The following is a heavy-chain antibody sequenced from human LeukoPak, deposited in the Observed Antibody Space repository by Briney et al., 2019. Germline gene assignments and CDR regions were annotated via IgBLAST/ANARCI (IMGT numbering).Heavy chain of an antibody. D-gene: IGHD3-10*01. CDR2: ISWNSGSI. J-gene: IGHJ4*02. CDR1: GFTVSSNE. V-gene: IGHV3-9*01. Sequence: GGSLRLSCAASGFTVSSNEMSRVRQAPGKGLEWVSGISWNSGSIDYADSVKGRFTISRDNAKNSLYLQMNSLRAEDTALYYCAKDVTLGVVGVITGYFDYWGQGTLVTVSS. CDR3: AKDVTLGVVGVITGYFDY.